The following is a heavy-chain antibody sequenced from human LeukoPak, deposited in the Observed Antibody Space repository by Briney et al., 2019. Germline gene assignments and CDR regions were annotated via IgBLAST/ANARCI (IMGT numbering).Heavy chain of an antibody. CDR2: INPNSGGT. Sequence: ASVKVSCKASGYTLTGQYMHWVRQAPGQGLEWMGWINPNSGGTNYAQKFQGRVTMTRDTSINTAYMELSRLRSDDTAVYYCAGEGTGYLQCKFDHWGQGTLVTVSS. V-gene: IGHV1-2*02. CDR1: GYTLTGQY. CDR3: AGEGTGYLQCKFDH. J-gene: IGHJ4*02. D-gene: IGHD3/OR15-3a*01.